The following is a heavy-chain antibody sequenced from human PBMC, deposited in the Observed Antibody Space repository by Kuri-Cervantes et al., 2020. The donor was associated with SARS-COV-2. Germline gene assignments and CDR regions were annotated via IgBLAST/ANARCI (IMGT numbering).Heavy chain of an antibody. CDR3: ARVPSSSGVFDY. V-gene: IGHV3-21*01. CDR2: ISSSSSYI. D-gene: IGHD6-6*01. J-gene: IGHJ4*02. Sequence: GGSLRLSCAASGFTFSSYSMNWVRQAPGKGLEWVSSISSSSSYIYYADSVKGRFTISRDNAKNSLYLQMNSLRAEDTAVYYCARVPSSSGVFDYWGQGTLVTVSS. CDR1: GFTFSSYS.